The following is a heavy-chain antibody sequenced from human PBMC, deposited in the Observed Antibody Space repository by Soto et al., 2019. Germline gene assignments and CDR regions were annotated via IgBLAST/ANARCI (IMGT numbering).Heavy chain of an antibody. J-gene: IGHJ4*02. CDR1: GFTFISYG. CDR2: ICYDGSNE. V-gene: IGHV3-33*01. Sequence: QVQLVESGGGVVQPGRSLRLSCAASGFTFISYGMHWVRQAPGKGLEWVAVICYDGSNEFYADSVKGRFTISRDNSKNTLYLQMNSLRAEDTAVYYCARGGTGGWYFDYWGQGTLVTVSS. D-gene: IGHD6-19*01. CDR3: ARGGTGGWYFDY.